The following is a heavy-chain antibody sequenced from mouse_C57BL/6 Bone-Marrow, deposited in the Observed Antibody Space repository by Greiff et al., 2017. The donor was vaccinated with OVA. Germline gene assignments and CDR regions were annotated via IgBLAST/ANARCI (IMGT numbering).Heavy chain of an antibody. CDR3: ARSGTTVVRYFDV. CDR1: GYTFTSYG. CDR2: IYPRSGNT. V-gene: IGHV1-81*01. J-gene: IGHJ1*03. Sequence: VMLVESGAELARPGASVKLSCKASGYTFTSYGISWVKQRTGQGLEWIGEIYPRSGNTYYNEKFKGKATLTADKSSSTAYMELRSLTSEDSAVYFCARSGTTVVRYFDVWGTGTTVTVSS. D-gene: IGHD1-1*01.